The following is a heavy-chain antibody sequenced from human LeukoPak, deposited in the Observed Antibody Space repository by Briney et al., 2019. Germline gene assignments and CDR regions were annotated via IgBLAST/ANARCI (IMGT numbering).Heavy chain of an antibody. CDR3: AKDRANWAIDD. CDR1: GFTFTDHP. CDR2: IGGDGIA. Sequence: GESLRLSCVASGFTFTDHPMNWVRQAPGKGLEWISYIGGDGIAFYADSVKGRFTASKDDARKSMYLQKNSLRVEDTAVYYCAKDRANWAIDDWGQGTQVTVS. V-gene: IGHV3-69-1*01. D-gene: IGHD3-16*01. J-gene: IGHJ4*02.